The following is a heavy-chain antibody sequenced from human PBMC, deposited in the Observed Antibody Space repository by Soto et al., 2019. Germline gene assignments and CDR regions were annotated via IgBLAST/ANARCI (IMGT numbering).Heavy chain of an antibody. Sequence: QVQLVQSGAEVKKPGASVKVSCKASGYTFIDYYMHWVRQAPGQGLEWMGWINPNGGATNYAQKFQGGVTMTRDTSISTASMELSRLRSDDTAVYYCARGPRVLAPIHSFFEYWGQGTLVTVSS. J-gene: IGHJ4*02. CDR2: INPNGGAT. V-gene: IGHV1-2*02. D-gene: IGHD6-6*01. CDR1: GYTFIDYY. CDR3: ARGPRVLAPIHSFFEY.